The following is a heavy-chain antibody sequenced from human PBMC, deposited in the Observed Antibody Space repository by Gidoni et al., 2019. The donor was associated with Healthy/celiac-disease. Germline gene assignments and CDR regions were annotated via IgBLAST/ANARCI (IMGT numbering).Heavy chain of an antibody. V-gene: IGHV3-33*01. CDR3: ARDLGGAATLGPYYDYGMDV. Sequence: QVQLVESGGGVVQPGRSLRLSCAASGFTFSSYGLHWVRQAPGKGLEWVAVIWYDGSNKYYADSVKGRFTISRDNSKNTLYLQMNSLRAEDTAVYYCARDLGGAATLGPYYDYGMDVWGQGTTVTVSS. D-gene: IGHD2-15*01. CDR2: IWYDGSNK. J-gene: IGHJ6*02. CDR1: GFTFSSYG.